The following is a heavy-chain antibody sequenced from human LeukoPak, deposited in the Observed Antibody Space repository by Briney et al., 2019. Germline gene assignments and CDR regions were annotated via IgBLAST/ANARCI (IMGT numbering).Heavy chain of an antibody. J-gene: IGHJ4*02. CDR3: AKALEVTAIFDY. V-gene: IGHV3-23*01. Sequence: GGSLRLSCSASGFTFSSYAMSWVRQAPGKGLEWVSAISGSGGSTYYADSVKGRFTIPRDNSTNTLYLQMNSLRAEDTAVYYCAKALEVTAIFDYWGQGTLVTVSS. D-gene: IGHD2-21*02. CDR1: GFTFSSYA. CDR2: ISGSGGST.